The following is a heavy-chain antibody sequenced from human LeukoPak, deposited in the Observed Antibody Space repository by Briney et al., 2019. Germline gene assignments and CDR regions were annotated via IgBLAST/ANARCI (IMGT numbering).Heavy chain of an antibody. J-gene: IGHJ4*02. CDR3: AKSPVVVVTRNYFDY. D-gene: IGHD2-2*01. CDR2: IYSAGNT. Sequence: GGSLRLSCAASGFTVSSNYMSWDRQAPGKGLEWVSVIYSAGNTYYADSVKGRFTISRDNSKNTLYLQMNSLRAEDTAVYYCAKSPVVVVTRNYFDYWGQGTLVTVSS. V-gene: IGHV3-53*01. CDR1: GFTVSSNY.